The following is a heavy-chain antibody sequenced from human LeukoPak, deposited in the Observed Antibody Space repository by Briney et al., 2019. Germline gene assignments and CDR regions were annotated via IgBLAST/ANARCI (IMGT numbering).Heavy chain of an antibody. V-gene: IGHV3-23*01. CDR1: GFTFDSYA. D-gene: IGHD1-26*01. CDR3: AKSVSPGGYVGSLYFFDD. CDR2: ISGSGGNT. J-gene: IGHJ4*02. Sequence: EGSLRLSCVVSGFTFDSYAMSWVRQAPGKGLEWVSVISGSGGNTYYADSVKGRFTISRDNSKNTLNLQLNSLRAEDTAIYYCAKSVSPGGYVGSLYFFDDWGQGTLVTVSS.